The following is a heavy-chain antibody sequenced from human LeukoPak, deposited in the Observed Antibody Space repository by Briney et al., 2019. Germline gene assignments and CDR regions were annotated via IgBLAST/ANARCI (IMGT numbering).Heavy chain of an antibody. CDR3: AKDLGYYDSSGYPLDY. D-gene: IGHD3-22*01. J-gene: IGHJ4*02. Sequence: GGSLRLSCAASGFTFSSYGMHWVRQAPGKGLEWVAVISYDGSNKYYADSVKGRFTIPRDNSKNTLYLQMNSLRAEDTAVYYCAKDLGYYDSSGYPLDYWGQGTLVTVSS. CDR2: ISYDGSNK. V-gene: IGHV3-30*18. CDR1: GFTFSSYG.